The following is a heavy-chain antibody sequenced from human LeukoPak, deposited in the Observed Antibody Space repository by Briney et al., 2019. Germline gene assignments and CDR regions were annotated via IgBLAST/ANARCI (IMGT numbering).Heavy chain of an antibody. CDR3: STGPDAKGLYFDS. J-gene: IGHJ4*02. V-gene: IGHV1-24*01. CDR2: FDPEDDET. CDR1: GNTLTEIS. Sequence: GASVRVSCKVSGNTLTEISMHWVRQPPGKGHEWMGSFDPEDDETTYAQKFQGRVTMAEDTSRDTAYMELSGLRSEDTAIYYCSTGPDAKGLYFDSWGQGTLVTVSS. D-gene: IGHD1-14*01.